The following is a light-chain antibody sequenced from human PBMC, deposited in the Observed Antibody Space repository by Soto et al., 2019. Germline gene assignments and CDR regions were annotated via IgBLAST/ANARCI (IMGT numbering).Light chain of an antibody. J-gene: IGKJ4*01. CDR2: CAS. V-gene: IGKV3-15*01. CDR1: QSVSSN. CDR3: QQYNDWPLT. Sequence: EKVMTQSPATLSVSPGERATLSCRASQSVSSNIAWFQQKSGQAPRLLIYCASTRATGIPARFIGSGSGTEFTLTIGRLQSKVFAVDYCQQYNDWPLTFGGGPKVEIK.